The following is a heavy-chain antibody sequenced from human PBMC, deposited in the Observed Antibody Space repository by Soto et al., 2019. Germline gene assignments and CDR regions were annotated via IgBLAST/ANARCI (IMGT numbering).Heavy chain of an antibody. V-gene: IGHV3-74*01. CDR3: ARERGGYSSDF. Sequence: EVQLVESGGGLVQPGGSLRLSCAASGFTFSSYWMHWLRQVPGKGLVWVSRINGDGSYTNYADSVKGRFTISRDNAKNPQYLQMNSLRAEDTAVYYGARERGGYSSDFWGQGTLVTVSS. D-gene: IGHD2-15*01. CDR1: GFTFSSYW. J-gene: IGHJ4*02. CDR2: INGDGSYT.